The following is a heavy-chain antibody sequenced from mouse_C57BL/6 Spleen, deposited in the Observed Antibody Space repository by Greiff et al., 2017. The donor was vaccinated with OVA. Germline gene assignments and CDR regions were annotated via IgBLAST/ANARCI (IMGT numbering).Heavy chain of an antibody. CDR1: GYTFTDYY. J-gene: IGHJ4*01. CDR3: ARAGDGSSLYYAMDY. D-gene: IGHD1-1*01. Sequence: EVQLQQSGPELVKPGASVKISCKASGYTFTDYYMNWVKQSHGKSLEWIGDINPNNGGTSYNQKFKGKATLTVDKSSSTAYMELRSLTSEDSAVYYCARAGDGSSLYYAMDYWGQGTSVTVSS. CDR2: INPNNGGT. V-gene: IGHV1-26*01.